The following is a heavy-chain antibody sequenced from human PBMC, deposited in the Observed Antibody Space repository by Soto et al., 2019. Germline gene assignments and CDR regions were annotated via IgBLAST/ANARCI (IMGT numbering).Heavy chain of an antibody. V-gene: IGHV3-7*03. Sequence: EVQLVESGGGLVQPGGSLRLSCAASGFTFSSHWMSWVRQAPGKGLEWVANIKQDGSEKYYVDSVKGRCNISRDNAKNSLYLQMASLRAEATAVYYCARGNSGYVELEYWGQGILVTVSS. CDR2: IKQDGSEK. D-gene: IGHD5-12*01. CDR1: GFTFSSHW. CDR3: ARGNSGYVELEY. J-gene: IGHJ4*02.